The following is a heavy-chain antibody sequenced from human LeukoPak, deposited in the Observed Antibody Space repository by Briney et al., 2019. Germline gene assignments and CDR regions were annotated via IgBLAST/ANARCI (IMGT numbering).Heavy chain of an antibody. J-gene: IGHJ5*02. D-gene: IGHD3-10*01. CDR3: ARHVGFITMVRGVINNNWFDP. CDR2: IYYSGSP. Sequence: SETLSLTCTVSGGSISSSSYYWGWIRQPPGKGLEWIGSIYYSGSPYYNPSLKSQVTISVDTSKKQFSLKLSSVTAADTAVYYCARHVGFITMVRGVINNNWFDPWGQGTLVTVSS. V-gene: IGHV4-39*01. CDR1: GGSISSSSYY.